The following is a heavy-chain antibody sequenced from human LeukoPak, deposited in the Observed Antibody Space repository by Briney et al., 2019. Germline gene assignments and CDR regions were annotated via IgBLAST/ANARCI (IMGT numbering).Heavy chain of an antibody. CDR2: ISSSGTTI. J-gene: IGHJ4*02. V-gene: IGHV3-48*03. Sequence: GGSLRLSCAASGFTFSNYEMNWVRQAPGKGLEWVSYISSSGTTIYYAERRFTISRDNAKNSLYLLMNSLRAEDTAIYYCARGYCSGGSCYGGDYWGQGALVTVSS. D-gene: IGHD2-15*01. CDR1: GFTFSNYE. CDR3: ARGYCSGGSCYGGDY.